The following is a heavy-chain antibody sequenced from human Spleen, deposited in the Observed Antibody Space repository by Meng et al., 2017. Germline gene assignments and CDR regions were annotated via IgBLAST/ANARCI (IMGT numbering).Heavy chain of an antibody. CDR1: GFTVSSNY. D-gene: IGHD1-7*01. Sequence: GESLKISCAASGFTVSSNYMSWVRQAPGKGLVWVSRINSDGSSTSYADSVKGRFTISRDNAKNTLYLQMNSLRAEDTAVYYCARDRTYWNYSLGPHDAFDIWGQGTMVTVSS. CDR3: ARDRTYWNYSLGPHDAFDI. V-gene: IGHV3-74*01. CDR2: INSDGSST. J-gene: IGHJ3*02.